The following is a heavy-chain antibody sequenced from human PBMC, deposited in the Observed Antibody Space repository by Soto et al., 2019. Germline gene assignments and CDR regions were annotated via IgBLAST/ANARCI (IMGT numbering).Heavy chain of an antibody. Sequence: GGSLRLSCATSGFTFSSFWMHWVRQAPGKGLVWVSRIKSDGSSRNYADSVKGRFTISRDNAKNTLYLQMNSLRAEDTAVYYCVRDSPIFGPDYWGQGT. CDR3: VRDSPIFGPDY. J-gene: IGHJ4*02. CDR2: IKSDGSSR. D-gene: IGHD3-3*01. V-gene: IGHV3-74*01. CDR1: GFTFSSFW.